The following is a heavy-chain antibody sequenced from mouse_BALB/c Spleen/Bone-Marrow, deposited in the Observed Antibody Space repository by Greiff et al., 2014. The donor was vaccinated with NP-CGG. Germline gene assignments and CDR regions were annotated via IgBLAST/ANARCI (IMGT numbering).Heavy chain of an antibody. D-gene: IGHD1-2*01. Sequence: VQLKESGGGLVQPGGSLRLSCATSGFTFTDYYMSWVRQPPGKALEWLGFIRNKAKGYTTDYSASVKGRFTISRDNSQSILYLQMNTLRAEDRATYYCARDITTATGNWYFDVWGAGTTLTVSS. V-gene: IGHV7-3*02. CDR1: GFTFTDYY. CDR3: ARDITTATGNWYFDV. J-gene: IGHJ1*01. CDR2: IRNKAKGYTT.